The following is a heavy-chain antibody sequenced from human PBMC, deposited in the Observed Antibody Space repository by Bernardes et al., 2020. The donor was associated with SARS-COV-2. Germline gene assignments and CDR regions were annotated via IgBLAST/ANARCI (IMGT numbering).Heavy chain of an antibody. CDR2: ISPSSGGT. CDR3: ASAYSSSFAAFDL. Sequence: VKVSCKASGYSFSGHYIHWVRQAPGQGLEWMGWISPSSGGTNYAQKFQCRVTLTRDTSIRIAYMDLSGLRSGDTAVYYCASAYSSSFAAFDLWGQGTMVTVSS. V-gene: IGHV1-2*02. D-gene: IGHD6-13*01. CDR1: GYSFSGHY. J-gene: IGHJ3*01.